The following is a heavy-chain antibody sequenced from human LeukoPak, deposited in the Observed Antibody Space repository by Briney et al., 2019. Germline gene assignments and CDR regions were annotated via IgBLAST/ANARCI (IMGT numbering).Heavy chain of an antibody. CDR2: IYTSGST. CDR1: GGSFSGYY. V-gene: IGHV4-4*07. Sequence: SETLSLTCAVYGGSFSGYYWSWIRQPAGKGLEWIGRIYTSGSTNYNPSLKSRVTMSVDTSKNQFSLKLSSVTAADTAVYYCARDRGVYYYDSSGYYDYWGQGTLVTVSS. D-gene: IGHD3-22*01. J-gene: IGHJ4*02. CDR3: ARDRGVYYYDSSGYYDY.